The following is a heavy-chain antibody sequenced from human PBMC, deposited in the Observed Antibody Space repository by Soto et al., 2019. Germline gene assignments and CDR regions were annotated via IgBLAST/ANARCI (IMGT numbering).Heavy chain of an antibody. Sequence: SVKVSCKASGGTFSSYAISWVRQAPGQGLEWMGGIIPIFGTANYAQKFQGRVTITADESTSTAYMELSSLRSEDTAVYYCARVGYCSSTSCYTGYGMDVWGQGTTVTVSS. J-gene: IGHJ6*02. CDR1: GGTFSSYA. CDR2: IIPIFGTA. CDR3: ARVGYCSSTSCYTGYGMDV. V-gene: IGHV1-69*13. D-gene: IGHD2-2*02.